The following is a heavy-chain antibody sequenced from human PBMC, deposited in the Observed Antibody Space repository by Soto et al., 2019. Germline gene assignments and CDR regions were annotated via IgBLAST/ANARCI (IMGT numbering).Heavy chain of an antibody. CDR1: GESYSGYY. CDR3: ARGNWMQMATRYGMDV. D-gene: IGHD5-18*01. J-gene: IGHJ6*02. CDR2: IVHSRSN. Sequence: SESLSLTCAVYGESYSGYYWTWIHQSTGQGREWIGEIVHSRSNTYNPSLKRRVTISVDASKSQFSLKVSGITAADTAVYYCARGNWMQMATRYGMDVWGQGTRVAVSS. V-gene: IGHV4-34*01.